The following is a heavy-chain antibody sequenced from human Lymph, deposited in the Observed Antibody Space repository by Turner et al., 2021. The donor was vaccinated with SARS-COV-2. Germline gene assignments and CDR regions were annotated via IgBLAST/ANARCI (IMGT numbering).Heavy chain of an antibody. D-gene: IGHD6-6*01. J-gene: IGHJ4*02. CDR2: IYPCDSDT. CDR3: ARKGSNSYYFDY. V-gene: IGHV5-51*01. Sequence: EVQLVQSGAEVKKPGESLTISCKGSGYSFTDYGIGWVRQMHGKGLEWMGIIYPCDSDTKYSPSFQGKVTISADKSISTAYLQWSSLKASDTAMYYCARKGSNSYYFDYWGQGTLVTVSS. CDR1: GYSFTDYG.